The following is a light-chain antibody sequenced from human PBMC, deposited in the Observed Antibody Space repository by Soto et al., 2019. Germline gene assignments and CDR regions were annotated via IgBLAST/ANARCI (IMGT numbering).Light chain of an antibody. CDR3: TSYASSTNFVI. Sequence: QSALTQPPSASGSPGQSVTMSCTGTSSDVGGYNFVSWYQQHPGKAPKLMIYEVTKRASGVPDRFSGSKSGNTASLTVSGLQAEDEAFYYCTSYASSTNFVICGGGTKLTVL. J-gene: IGLJ2*01. CDR2: EVT. CDR1: SSDVGGYNF. V-gene: IGLV2-8*01.